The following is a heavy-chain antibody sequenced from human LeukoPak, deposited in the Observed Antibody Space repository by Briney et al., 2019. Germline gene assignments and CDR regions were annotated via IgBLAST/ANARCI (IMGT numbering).Heavy chain of an antibody. CDR1: GFTVSSNY. Sequence: GGSLRLSCAASGFTVSSNYMSWVRQAPGKGLECVSVIYRGGSTYYADSVKGRFTISRDNSENTLDLQMNSLRAEDTAVYYCAKEPIVVVITTNAFDIWGQGTMVTVSS. V-gene: IGHV3-53*01. CDR2: IYRGGST. D-gene: IGHD3-22*01. J-gene: IGHJ3*02. CDR3: AKEPIVVVITTNAFDI.